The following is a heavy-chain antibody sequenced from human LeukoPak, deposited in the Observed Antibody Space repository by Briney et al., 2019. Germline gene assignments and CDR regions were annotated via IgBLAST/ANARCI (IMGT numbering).Heavy chain of an antibody. Sequence: ASVKVSCKASGYAFTGYYMHWVRQAPGQGLEWMGRINPNSGGTNYAQKFQGRVTMTRDTSISTAYMELSRLRYDDTAVYYCARDKYYDYVWGSYRPDYWGQGTLVTVSS. V-gene: IGHV1-2*06. CDR2: INPNSGGT. J-gene: IGHJ4*02. D-gene: IGHD3-16*02. CDR1: GYAFTGYY. CDR3: ARDKYYDYVWGSYRPDY.